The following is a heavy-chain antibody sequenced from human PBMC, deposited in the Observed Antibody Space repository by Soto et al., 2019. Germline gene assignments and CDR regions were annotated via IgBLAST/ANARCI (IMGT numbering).Heavy chain of an antibody. Sequence: SETLSLTCAVYGGSFSGYYWSWIRQPPGKGLEWIGEINHSGSTNYNPSLKSRVTISVDTSKNQFSLKLSSVTAADTAVYYCARGGVRGYSYGWGQGTMVTVSS. CDR3: ARGGVRGYSYG. CDR1: GGSFSGYY. J-gene: IGHJ3*01. D-gene: IGHD5-18*01. V-gene: IGHV4-34*01. CDR2: INHSGST.